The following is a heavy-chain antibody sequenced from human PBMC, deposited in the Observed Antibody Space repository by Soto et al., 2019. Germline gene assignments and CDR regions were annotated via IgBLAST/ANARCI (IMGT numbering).Heavy chain of an antibody. Sequence: QVQLVESGGGVVQPGRSLRLSCAASGFTFSSYAMHWVRQAPGKGLEWVAVISYDGSNKYYADSVKGRFTISRDNSKNTLYLQMNGLRAEDTAVYYCARSPLSGGDYGKFDYWGQGTLVTVSS. D-gene: IGHD4-17*01. V-gene: IGHV3-30-3*01. CDR2: ISYDGSNK. J-gene: IGHJ4*02. CDR1: GFTFSSYA. CDR3: ARSPLSGGDYGKFDY.